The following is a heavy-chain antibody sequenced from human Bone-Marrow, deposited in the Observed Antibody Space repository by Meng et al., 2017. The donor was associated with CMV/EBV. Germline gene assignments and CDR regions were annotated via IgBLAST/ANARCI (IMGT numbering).Heavy chain of an antibody. Sequence: VKVSCKASGYTFTSYGISWVRQAPGQGLEWMGWISAYNGNTNYAQKFQGRVTMTTDTSTSTASMELRSPRFDDTAVYYCARSRFWSGYHNWFDPWGQGTLDTVSS. V-gene: IGHV1-18*01. J-gene: IGHJ5*02. CDR3: ARSRFWSGYHNWFDP. D-gene: IGHD3-3*01. CDR1: GYTFTSYG. CDR2: ISAYNGNT.